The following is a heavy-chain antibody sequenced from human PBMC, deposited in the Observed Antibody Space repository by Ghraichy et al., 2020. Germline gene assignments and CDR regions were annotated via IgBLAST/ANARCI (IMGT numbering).Heavy chain of an antibody. Sequence: ATVKVSCKVSGSTLTALAIHWVRQTPGEGLEWMGGYVPEDGNTVYGQKFQGRFTMSEDTSTNTAYMELSTLTSEDTGVYFCATDRFWSGSLDFWGQGTPVTVSS. V-gene: IGHV1-24*01. J-gene: IGHJ4*02. CDR1: GSTLTALA. CDR2: YVPEDGNT. CDR3: ATDRFWSGSLDF. D-gene: IGHD3-3*01.